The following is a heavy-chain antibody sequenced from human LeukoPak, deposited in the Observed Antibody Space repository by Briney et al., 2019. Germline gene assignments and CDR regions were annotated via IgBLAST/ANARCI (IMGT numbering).Heavy chain of an antibody. CDR3: ARGKLYYFDY. Sequence: GGSLRLSCAASGFTFSSYRMSWVRQAPGKGLEWVANIKEDGSDKYYVDSVKGRFAISRDNAKNSLYLQMNSLRAEDTAVYYCARGKLYYFDYWGQGTLVTVSS. J-gene: IGHJ4*02. CDR1: GFTFSSYR. CDR2: IKEDGSDK. V-gene: IGHV3-7*05.